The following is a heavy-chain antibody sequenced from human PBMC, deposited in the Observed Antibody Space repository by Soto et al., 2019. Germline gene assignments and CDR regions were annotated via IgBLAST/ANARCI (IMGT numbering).Heavy chain of an antibody. D-gene: IGHD6-19*01. J-gene: IGHJ4*02. Sequence: SETLSLTCIVSGGFISSSSYSWGWFRQPPGKGLEWVGNIFYSGTTSYSPSLKSRVTISVDTSKNQFSLNLNSVTAADTGLYYCARLQYNSGWYPIDYWGQGTLVTVSS. CDR3: ARLQYNSGWYPIDY. CDR2: IFYSGTT. CDR1: GGFISSSSYS. V-gene: IGHV4-39*01.